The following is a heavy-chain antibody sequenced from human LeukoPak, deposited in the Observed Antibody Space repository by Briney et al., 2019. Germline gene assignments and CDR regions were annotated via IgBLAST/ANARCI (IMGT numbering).Heavy chain of an antibody. D-gene: IGHD6-19*01. CDR2: ISYDGSNK. J-gene: IGHJ4*02. CDR1: GFTFSSYA. Sequence: GGSLRLSCAASGFTFSSYAMHWVRQAPGKGLEWVAVISYDGSNKYYADSVKGRFTISRDNAKSSLHLQMNSLRAEDTAVYYCAKFGWDPYYFDYWGQGTLVTVSS. V-gene: IGHV3-30-3*01. CDR3: AKFGWDPYYFDY.